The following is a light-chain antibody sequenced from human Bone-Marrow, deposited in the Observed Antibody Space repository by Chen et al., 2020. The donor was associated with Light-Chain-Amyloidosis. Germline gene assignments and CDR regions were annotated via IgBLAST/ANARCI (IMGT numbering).Light chain of an antibody. Sequence: NFMLTQPHSVSESPGKTVITSCTRSSGSIAPNYVQWYQQRPGSSPPTVIYEDDQRPSGVTDRFSGSIDRSSNSASLTISGLKTEDEADSYCKYYPGSSQEVFGGGTKLTVL. CDR3: KYYPGSSQEV. CDR2: EDD. CDR1: SGSIAPNY. J-gene: IGLJ3*02. V-gene: IGLV6-57*01.